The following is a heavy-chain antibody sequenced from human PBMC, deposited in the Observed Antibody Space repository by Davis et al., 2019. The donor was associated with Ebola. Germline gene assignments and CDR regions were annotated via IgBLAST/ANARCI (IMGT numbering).Heavy chain of an antibody. V-gene: IGHV1-2*02. CDR3: ARDKVGATKYYYYYYYMDV. J-gene: IGHJ6*03. CDR1: GYTFTDYY. D-gene: IGHD1-26*01. Sequence: ASVKVSCKASGYTFTDYYMHWVRQAPGQGLEWMGWINPNSGGTNCAQKFQGRVTMTRDTSSSTAYMELSRLRSDDTAVYYCARDKVGATKYYYYYYYMDVWGKGTTVTVSS. CDR2: INPNSGGT.